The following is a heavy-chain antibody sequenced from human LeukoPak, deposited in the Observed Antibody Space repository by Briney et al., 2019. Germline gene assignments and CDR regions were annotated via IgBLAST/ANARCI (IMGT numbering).Heavy chain of an antibody. CDR3: AKMKGHPLPKYYMDV. CDR1: GFTFSSYW. CDR2: ISGSGGNT. D-gene: IGHD1-26*01. V-gene: IGHV3-23*01. Sequence: GGSLRLSCAASGFTFSSYWMHWVRQAPGKGLVWVSGISGSGGNTLYADSVKGRFTISRDNSKNTLYLEMNSLRAEDTAIYYCAKMKGHPLPKYYMDVWGQGTTVTVSS. J-gene: IGHJ6*01.